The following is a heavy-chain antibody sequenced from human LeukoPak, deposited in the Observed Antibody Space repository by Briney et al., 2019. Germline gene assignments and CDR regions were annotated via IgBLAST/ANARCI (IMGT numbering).Heavy chain of an antibody. Sequence: SETLSLTCTVSGGSISSSSYYWGWIRQPPGKGLEWIGSIYYSGSTYYNPSLKSRVTISVDTSKNQFSLKLSSVTAADTAVYYCARQPRSYDFRSGYSVYWGQGTLVTVSS. CDR3: ARQPRSYDFRSGYSVY. CDR1: GGSISSSSYY. CDR2: IYYSGST. V-gene: IGHV4-39*01. D-gene: IGHD3-3*01. J-gene: IGHJ4*02.